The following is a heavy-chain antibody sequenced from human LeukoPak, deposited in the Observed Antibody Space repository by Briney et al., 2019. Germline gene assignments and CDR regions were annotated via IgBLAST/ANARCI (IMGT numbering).Heavy chain of an antibody. V-gene: IGHV3-23*01. Sequence: GGSLRLSCAASGFTFSTYSMSWVRQAPGKGLEWVSAIRGGAENTYYADSVRGRFTISRDNYKDTLTLQMNSLRAEDTAIYYCAILSWDGRGTFSWGQGTLVTASS. CDR2: IRGGAENT. D-gene: IGHD1-1*01. CDR3: AILSWDGRGTFS. J-gene: IGHJ5*02. CDR1: GFTFSTYS.